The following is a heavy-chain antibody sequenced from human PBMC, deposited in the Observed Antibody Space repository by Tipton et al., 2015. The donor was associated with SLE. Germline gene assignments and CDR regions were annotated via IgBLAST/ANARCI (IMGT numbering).Heavy chain of an antibody. CDR3: ARDFQSPSLYSSSSEVNWFDP. D-gene: IGHD6-13*01. J-gene: IGHJ5*02. CDR1: GGSISSSSYY. Sequence: TLSLTCTVSGGSISSSSYYWGWIRQPPGKGLEWIGSIYYSGSTYYNPSLKSRVTISVDTSKNQSSLKLSSVTAADTAVYYCARDFQSPSLYSSSSEVNWFDPWGQGTLVTVSS. V-gene: IGHV4-39*07. CDR2: IYYSGST.